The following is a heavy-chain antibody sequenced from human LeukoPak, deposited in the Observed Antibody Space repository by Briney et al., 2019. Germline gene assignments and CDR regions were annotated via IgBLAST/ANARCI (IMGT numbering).Heavy chain of an antibody. D-gene: IGHD6-6*01. J-gene: IGHJ3*02. V-gene: IGHV4-34*01. CDR2: INHSGST. CDR1: GGSFSGYY. CDR3: ARDPDQYSSSSEARAFDI. Sequence: PSETLSLTCAVYGGSFSGYYWSWIRQPPGKGLEWIGEINHSGSTNYNPSLKSRVTISVDTSKNQFSLKLSSVTAADTAVYYCARDPDQYSSSSEARAFDIWGQGTMVTVSS.